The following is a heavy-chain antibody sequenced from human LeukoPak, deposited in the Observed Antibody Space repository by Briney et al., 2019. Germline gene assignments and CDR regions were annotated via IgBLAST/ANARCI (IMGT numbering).Heavy chain of an antibody. V-gene: IGHV3-30-3*01. Sequence: GRSPRLSCAASGFTFSSYAMHWVRQAPGKGLEWVAVISYDGSNKYYADSVKGRFTISRDNSKNALYLQMNSLRAEDTAVYYCARDLIVVVITNWFDPWGQGTLVTVSS. D-gene: IGHD3-22*01. CDR3: ARDLIVVVITNWFDP. CDR1: GFTFSSYA. J-gene: IGHJ5*02. CDR2: ISYDGSNK.